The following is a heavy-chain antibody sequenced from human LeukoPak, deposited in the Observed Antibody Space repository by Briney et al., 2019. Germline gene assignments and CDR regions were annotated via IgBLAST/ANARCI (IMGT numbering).Heavy chain of an antibody. D-gene: IGHD5-24*01. CDR3: ARWQQFWVFDY. CDR1: GYSISSGYY. J-gene: IGHJ4*02. V-gene: IGHV4-38-2*02. CDR2: IYYSGST. Sequence: SETLSLTCTVSGYSISSGYYWGWIRQPPGKGLEWIGSIYYSGSTYYNPSLKSRVTISVYTSKNQFSLKLSSVTAADTAVYYCARWQQFWVFDYWGQGTLVTVSS.